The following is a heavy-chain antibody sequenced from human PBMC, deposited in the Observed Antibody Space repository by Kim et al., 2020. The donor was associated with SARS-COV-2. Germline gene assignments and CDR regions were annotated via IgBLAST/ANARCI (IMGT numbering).Heavy chain of an antibody. J-gene: IGHJ3*02. CDR3: EREGGSGCYNHDAFDI. Sequence: VMGRFTISRDNSKNTLYLQMNGLRAEDTAVYYCEREGGSGCYNHDAFDIWGQGTMVTVSS. V-gene: IGHV3-53*01. D-gene: IGHD1-26*01.